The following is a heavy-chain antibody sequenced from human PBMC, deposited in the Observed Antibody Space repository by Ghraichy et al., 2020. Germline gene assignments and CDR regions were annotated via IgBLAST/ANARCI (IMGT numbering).Heavy chain of an antibody. CDR1: GFTFSNYW. CDR3: ARNYGGDSGY. Sequence: GGSLRLSCVVSGFTFSNYWMSWVRQAPGKGLEWVANINQDGSEKYYLDSVRGRFTVSSDNAKNSMYLQMNSLRAEDTALYYCARNYGGDSGYWGQGTLVTVSS. D-gene: IGHD4-23*01. V-gene: IGHV3-7*01. J-gene: IGHJ4*02. CDR2: INQDGSEK.